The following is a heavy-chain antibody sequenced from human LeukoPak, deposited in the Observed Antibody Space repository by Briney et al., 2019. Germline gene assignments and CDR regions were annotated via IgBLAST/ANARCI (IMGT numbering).Heavy chain of an antibody. CDR2: IKQDGSEK. D-gene: IGHD2-15*01. Sequence: TGGSLRLSCAASGFTFSGYWMSWVRQAPGKGLEWVANIKQDGSEKYYVDSMEGRFIISRDNAKNSLYLQMNSLRAEDTAVYYCARARGSYDNDYWGQGTLVTVSS. CDR3: ARARGSYDNDY. V-gene: IGHV3-7*01. J-gene: IGHJ4*02. CDR1: GFTFSGYW.